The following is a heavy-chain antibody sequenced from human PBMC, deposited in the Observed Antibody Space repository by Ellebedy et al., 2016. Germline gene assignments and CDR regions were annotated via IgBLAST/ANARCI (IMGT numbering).Heavy chain of an antibody. D-gene: IGHD3-10*01. CDR1: GFTFSSYG. CDR3: ARDHYGSGSYLPSYPDY. CDR2: ISYDGSNK. Sequence: GGSLRLXXAASGFTFSSYGMHWVRQAPGKGLEWVAVISYDGSNKYYADSVKGRFTISRDNSKNTLYLQMNSLRAEDTAVYYCARDHYGSGSYLPSYPDYWGQGTLVTVSS. V-gene: IGHV3-30*19. J-gene: IGHJ4*02.